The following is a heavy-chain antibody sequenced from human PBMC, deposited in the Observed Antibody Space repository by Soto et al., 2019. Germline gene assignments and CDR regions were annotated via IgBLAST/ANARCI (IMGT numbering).Heavy chain of an antibody. Sequence: ASVKVSCKASGYTFTSYGISWVRQAPGQGLEWMGWISAYNGNTNYAQKLQGRVTMTTDTSTSTAYMELRSLRSDDTAVYYCARTRRTTVVTPNWFDPWGQGXLVTVSS. CDR2: ISAYNGNT. CDR3: ARTRRTTVVTPNWFDP. CDR1: GYTFTSYG. V-gene: IGHV1-18*04. J-gene: IGHJ5*02. D-gene: IGHD4-17*01.